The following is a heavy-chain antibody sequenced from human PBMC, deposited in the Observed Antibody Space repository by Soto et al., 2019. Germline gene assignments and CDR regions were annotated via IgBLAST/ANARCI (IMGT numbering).Heavy chain of an antibody. CDR2: ISYDGSNK. CDR1: GFTFSSYA. CDR3: ARDPVAYCGGDCRTFDY. Sequence: GGSLRLSCAASGFTFSSYAMHWVRQAPGKGLEWVAVISYDGSNKYYADSVKGRFTISRDNSKNTLYLQMNSLRAEDTAVYYCARDPVAYCGGDCRTFDYWGQGTLVTVSS. J-gene: IGHJ4*02. V-gene: IGHV3-30-3*01. D-gene: IGHD2-21*02.